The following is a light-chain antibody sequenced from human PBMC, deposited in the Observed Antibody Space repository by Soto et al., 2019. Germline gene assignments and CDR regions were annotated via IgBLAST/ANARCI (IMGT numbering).Light chain of an antibody. Sequence: QSVLTQPPSGSFAPGKRVTISFTGSSSNIGAGYDVHWYQQRPGTAPKLLIFGNNNRPSGVPDRFSGSKSGTSASLAITGLQAEDEGDYYCQSYDSTLSARYVFGTGTKLTVL. CDR1: SSNIGAGYD. CDR3: QSYDSTLSARYV. J-gene: IGLJ1*01. V-gene: IGLV1-40*01. CDR2: GNN.